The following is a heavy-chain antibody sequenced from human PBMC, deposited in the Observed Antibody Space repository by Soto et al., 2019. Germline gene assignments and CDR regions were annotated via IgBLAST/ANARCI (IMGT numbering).Heavy chain of an antibody. D-gene: IGHD2-2*01. CDR2: ISASGGRT. V-gene: IGHV3-23*01. CDR3: AKDLEVLSARFES. J-gene: IGHJ4*02. Sequence: GGSLRLSCRASGFTFGNYAMAWVRQAPGKGLEWVSGISASGGRTYYADSAKGRFTISRDNSNNTLYLQMSSLRAEDAAVYYCAKDLEVLSARFESWGQGALVTVSS. CDR1: GFTFGNYA.